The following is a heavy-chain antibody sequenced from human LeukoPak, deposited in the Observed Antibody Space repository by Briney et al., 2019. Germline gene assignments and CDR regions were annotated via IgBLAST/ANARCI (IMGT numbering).Heavy chain of an antibody. CDR3: ARLRSGGRGIYWFDP. CDR1: GYTFTSYG. CDR2: IIPILGIA. Sequence: GASVKVSCKASGYTFTSYGISWVRQAPGQGLEWMGRIIPILGIANYAQKFQGRVTITADKSTSTAYMELSSLRSEDTAVYYCARLRSGGRGIYWFDPWGQGTLVTVSS. D-gene: IGHD3-16*01. V-gene: IGHV1-69*04. J-gene: IGHJ5*02.